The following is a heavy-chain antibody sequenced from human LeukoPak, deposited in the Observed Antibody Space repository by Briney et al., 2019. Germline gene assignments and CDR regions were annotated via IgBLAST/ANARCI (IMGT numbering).Heavy chain of an antibody. V-gene: IGHV4-34*01. CDR3: ARGSAMVRGVDY. J-gene: IGHJ4*02. CDR2: INHSGST. Sequence: PSETLSLTCTVSGGSISSNYWSWIRQPPGKGLEWIGEINHSGSTNYNPSLKSRVTISVDTSKNQFSLKLSSVTAADTAVYYCARGSAMVRGVDYWGQGTLVTVSS. CDR1: GGSISSNY. D-gene: IGHD3-10*01.